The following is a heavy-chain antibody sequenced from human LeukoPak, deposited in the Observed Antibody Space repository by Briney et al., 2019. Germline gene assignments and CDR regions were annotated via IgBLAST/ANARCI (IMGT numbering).Heavy chain of an antibody. D-gene: IGHD1-1*01. CDR3: ARGKLMLDAFDI. V-gene: IGHV3-7*01. CDR1: GFTFSNYG. J-gene: IGHJ3*02. CDR2: IKQDGSEK. Sequence: GGSLRLSCAASGFTFSNYGLNWVRQAPGKGLEWVANIKQDGSEKYYVDSVKGRFTISRDNAKNSLYLQMNSLRAEDTAVYYCARGKLMLDAFDIWGQGTMVTVSS.